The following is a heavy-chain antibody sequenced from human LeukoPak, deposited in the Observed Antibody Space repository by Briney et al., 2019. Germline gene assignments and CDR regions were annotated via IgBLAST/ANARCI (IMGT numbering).Heavy chain of an antibody. CDR1: GFTFSTYN. J-gene: IGHJ4*02. CDR3: ATQGHSGYDDRGSFDY. V-gene: IGHV3-21*04. Sequence: GGSLRLSCAASGFTFSTYNMNWVRQAPGKGLEWVSSISGSSSYIYYADSVKGRFTISRDNSKNTLYLQMNSLRAEDTAVYYCATQGHSGYDDRGSFDYWGQGTLVTVSS. CDR2: ISGSSSYI. D-gene: IGHD5-12*01.